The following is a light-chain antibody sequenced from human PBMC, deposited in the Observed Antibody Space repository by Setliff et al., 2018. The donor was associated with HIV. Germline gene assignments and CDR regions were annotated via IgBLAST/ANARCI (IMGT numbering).Light chain of an antibody. CDR1: SSDVGGYNF. CDR3: CSYAGTRFFYI. J-gene: IGLJ1*01. V-gene: IGLV2-23*02. CDR2: EVI. Sequence: QSVLTQPASVSGSPGQSITISCTGTSSDVGGYNFVSWYQQHPGKAPKLIIYEVIKRPSGTSDRFSGSRSGNTASLTISGLQAKDEADYYCCSYAGTRFFYIFGSGTK.